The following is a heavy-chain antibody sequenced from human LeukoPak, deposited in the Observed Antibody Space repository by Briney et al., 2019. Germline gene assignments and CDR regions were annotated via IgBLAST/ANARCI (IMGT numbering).Heavy chain of an antibody. J-gene: IGHJ4*02. D-gene: IGHD2-2*01. CDR2: IKEDGSEK. CDR3: ARDRYASY. V-gene: IGHV3-7*01. Sequence: GGSLRLSCAASGFTFSRYWMSWVRQAPGKGLEWVANIKEDGSEKHYVDSVKGRFTISRDNAKNSLYLQMNSLRAEDTAVYYCARDRYASYWGQGTLVTVSS. CDR1: GFTFSRYW.